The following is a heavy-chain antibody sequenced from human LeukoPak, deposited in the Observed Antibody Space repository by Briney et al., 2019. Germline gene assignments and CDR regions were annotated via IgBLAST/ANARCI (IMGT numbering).Heavy chain of an antibody. CDR2: IYPGDSDT. CDR1: GYSFTSYW. Sequence: GESLKISCKGSGYSFTSYWIGWVRQMPGKGLEWMGIIYPGDSDTRYSPSFQGQVTISADKSTSTAYLQWSSLKASDTAMYYCASGYCSGGSCYGPDAFDIWGQGTMVTVSS. J-gene: IGHJ3*02. V-gene: IGHV5-51*01. CDR3: ASGYCSGGSCYGPDAFDI. D-gene: IGHD2-15*01.